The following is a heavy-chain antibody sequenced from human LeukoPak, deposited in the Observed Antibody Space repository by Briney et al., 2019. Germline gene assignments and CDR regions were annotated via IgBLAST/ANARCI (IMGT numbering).Heavy chain of an antibody. CDR2: IYYSGST. J-gene: IGHJ4*02. V-gene: IGHV4-39*01. Sequence: SETLSLTCTVSGGSISSTSYYCGWIRRPPGKGLEWIGSIYYSGSTYYNPSLKSRVTVSVDTSTNQFSLMLSSVTAADTAVYYCVRGSTLRHYQYWGQGTLVTVSS. CDR3: VRGSTLRHYQY. D-gene: IGHD3-16*01. CDR1: GGSISSTSYY.